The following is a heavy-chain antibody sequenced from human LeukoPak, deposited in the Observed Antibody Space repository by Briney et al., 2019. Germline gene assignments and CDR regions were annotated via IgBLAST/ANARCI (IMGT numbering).Heavy chain of an antibody. Sequence: GASVKVSCKASGGTFSSYAISWVRQAPGQGLEWMGWINAGNGNTKYSQEFQGRVTITRDTSASTAYMELSSLRSEDMAVYYCARRGYSYGNFDYWGQGTLVTVSS. CDR2: INAGNGNT. J-gene: IGHJ4*02. CDR3: ARRGYSYGNFDY. V-gene: IGHV1-3*03. D-gene: IGHD5-18*01. CDR1: GGTFSSYA.